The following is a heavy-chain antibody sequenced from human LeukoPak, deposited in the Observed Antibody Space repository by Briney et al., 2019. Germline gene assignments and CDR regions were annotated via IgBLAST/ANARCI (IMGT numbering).Heavy chain of an antibody. Sequence: ASVTVSCKASGYTFTVYYMHWVRQAPGQGLEWMGWINPNSGGTNYAQKFQGRVTMTRDTSISTAYMELSRLRSDDTAVYDCARLSSDQLGDYWGQGTLVTVSS. CDR2: INPNSGGT. CDR1: GYTFTVYY. D-gene: IGHD6-19*01. V-gene: IGHV1-2*02. CDR3: ARLSSDQLGDY. J-gene: IGHJ4*02.